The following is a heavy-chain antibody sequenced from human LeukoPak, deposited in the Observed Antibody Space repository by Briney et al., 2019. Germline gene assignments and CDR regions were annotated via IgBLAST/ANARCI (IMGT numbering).Heavy chain of an antibody. Sequence: PSETLSLTCTVSGGSISSSSYYWGWIRQPPGKGLEWIGSIYYSGSTYYNPSLKSRVTISVDTSKNQFSLKLSSVTAADTAVYYCARAILQWEPLDYWGQGTLVTVSS. D-gene: IGHD1-26*01. V-gene: IGHV4-39*07. CDR3: ARAILQWEPLDY. CDR2: IYYSGST. CDR1: GGSISSSSYY. J-gene: IGHJ4*02.